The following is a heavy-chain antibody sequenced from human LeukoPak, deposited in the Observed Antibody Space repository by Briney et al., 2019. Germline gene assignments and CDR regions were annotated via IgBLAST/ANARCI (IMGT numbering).Heavy chain of an antibody. J-gene: IGHJ4*02. CDR1: GGSISSYY. CDR2: IYYSGST. D-gene: IGHD3-22*01. Sequence: SETLSLTCTVSGGSISSYYWSWIRQPPGKGLEWIGYIYYSGSTNYNPSLKSRVTISVDTSKNQFSLKLSSVTAADTAVYYCARWPHYYDSSGYGFDYWGQGTLVTVSS. V-gene: IGHV4-59*08. CDR3: ARWPHYYDSSGYGFDY.